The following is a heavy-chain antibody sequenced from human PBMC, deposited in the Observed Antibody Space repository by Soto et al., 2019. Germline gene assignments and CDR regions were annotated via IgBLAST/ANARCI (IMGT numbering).Heavy chain of an antibody. D-gene: IGHD3-10*01. J-gene: IGHJ4*02. CDR2: TIPILSMS. CDR1: GDTFSRST. CDR3: ATNYGSGSAHFDN. Sequence: QMVQSGAEVKKPGSSVRVSCTASGDTFSRSTLSWVRQAPGQGLEWMGRTIPILSMSDYAQKFQGRVSITXDXXTSTVYMELSRLRSEATAVDYCATNYGSGSAHFDNWGQGTLVTVSS. V-gene: IGHV1-69*02.